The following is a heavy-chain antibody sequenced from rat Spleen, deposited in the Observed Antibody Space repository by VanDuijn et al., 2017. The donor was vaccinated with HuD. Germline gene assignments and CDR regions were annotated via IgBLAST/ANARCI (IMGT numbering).Heavy chain of an antibody. D-gene: IGHD2-2*01. CDR3: TRAGYLRDWYFDF. CDR2: ITYTGDAT. V-gene: IGHV5-20*01. Sequence: EVQMVESGGGLVQPGRSLKLSCAASGFTFSDYYMAWVRQAPTKGLEWVASITYTGDATYYPDSVKGRFTISRDAAKSTLYLQMDSLRSEDTATYYCTRAGYLRDWYFDFWGPGTMVTVSS. J-gene: IGHJ1*01. CDR1: GFTFSDYY.